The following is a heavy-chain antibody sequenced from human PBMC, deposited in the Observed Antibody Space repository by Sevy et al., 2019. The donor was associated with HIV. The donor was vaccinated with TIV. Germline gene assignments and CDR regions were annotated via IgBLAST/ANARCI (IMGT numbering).Heavy chain of an antibody. D-gene: IGHD2-8*01. J-gene: IGHJ4*02. CDR3: AREGCTRPHDH. CDR2: LSFGCGRI. Sequence: GGSLRLSCVASGFNFNIYSMSWVRQAPGKGLEWVSTLSFGCGRINHADSVQGRFTMSRDDSKKTVYLEMNSLRAEDTAVYFCAREGCTRPHDHWGQGTLVTVSS. CDR1: GFNFNIYS. V-gene: IGHV3-23*01.